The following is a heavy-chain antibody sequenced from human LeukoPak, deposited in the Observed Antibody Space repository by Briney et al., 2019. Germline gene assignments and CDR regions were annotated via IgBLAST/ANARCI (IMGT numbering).Heavy chain of an antibody. V-gene: IGHV3-48*04. Sequence: GGPVRLSCAVSGFTLSNYAMSWVRQAPGKGLEWVSYISSSGSTIYYADSVKGRFTIPRDNAKDSLYLQVNSLRVEDTAVYFCARGLFGVINPTDYWGQGTLVTVSS. J-gene: IGHJ4*02. CDR1: GFTLSNYA. CDR2: ISSSGSTI. D-gene: IGHD3-3*01. CDR3: ARGLFGVINPTDY.